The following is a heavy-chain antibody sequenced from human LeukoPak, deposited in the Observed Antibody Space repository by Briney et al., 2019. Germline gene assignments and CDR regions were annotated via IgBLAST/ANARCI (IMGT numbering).Heavy chain of an antibody. CDR2: IIPIFGIA. CDR3: ARTFRRDGSYPFDY. V-gene: IGHV1-69*04. D-gene: IGHD1-26*01. J-gene: IGHJ4*02. CDR1: GGTFSSYA. Sequence: SVKVSCKASGGTFSSYAISWVRQAPGQGLEWMGRIIPIFGIANYAQKFQGRVTITADKSTSTAYMELSSLRSEDTAVYCCARTFRRDGSYPFDYWGQGTLVTVSS.